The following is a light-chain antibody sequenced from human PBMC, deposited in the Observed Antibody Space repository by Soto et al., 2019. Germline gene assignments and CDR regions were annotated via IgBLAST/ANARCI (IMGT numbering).Light chain of an antibody. CDR2: DAS. CDR1: QSIKTN. J-gene: IGKJ5*01. CDR3: QQYDNWPPIT. V-gene: IGKV3-15*01. Sequence: IVLTHSPATLFVSPSERATLSCISSQSIKTNIAWYQQKPGQAPRLLINDASTRATGIPARFSGSGSGTEFTLTINSLQSEDSAVYYCQQYDNWPPITFGQGTRLEI.